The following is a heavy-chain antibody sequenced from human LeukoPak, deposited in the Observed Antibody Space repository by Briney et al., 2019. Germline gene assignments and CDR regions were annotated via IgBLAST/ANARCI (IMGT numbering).Heavy chain of an antibody. J-gene: IGHJ6*03. D-gene: IGHD3-16*01. Sequence: SQTLSLTCTVSGGSISSGDYYWSWIRQPPRKGLEWIGYIYYSGSTYYNPSLKSRVTISVDTSKNQFSLKLSSVTAADTAVYYCAREAGGEGYMDVWGKGTTVTVSS. CDR2: IYYSGST. CDR1: GGSISSGDYY. CDR3: AREAGGEGYMDV. V-gene: IGHV4-31*03.